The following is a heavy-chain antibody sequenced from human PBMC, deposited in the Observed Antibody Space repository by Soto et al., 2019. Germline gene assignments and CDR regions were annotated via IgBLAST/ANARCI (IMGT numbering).Heavy chain of an antibody. D-gene: IGHD1-7*01. J-gene: IGHJ2*01. V-gene: IGHV3-72*01. CDR3: VSPPVAGTLRDRYFDF. Sequence: EVQLVESGGGLVQPGGSLRLSCAASGFSFTDHYFDWVRQAPGKGLEWVGRAKTKAHASDKQYAASVKGRLTVSRDDSENSFYLEMNSLKTEDTAVYYCVSPPVAGTLRDRYFDFWGRGTLVTVSS. CDR1: GFSFTDHY. CDR2: AKTKAHASDK.